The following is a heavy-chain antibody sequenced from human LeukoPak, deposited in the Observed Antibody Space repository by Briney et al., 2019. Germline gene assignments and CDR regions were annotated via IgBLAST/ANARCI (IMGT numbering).Heavy chain of an antibody. V-gene: IGHV3-23*01. CDR1: GFTFSSYA. Sequence: GGSLRLSCAASGFTFSSYAMSWVRQAPGKGLEWVSAISGSGGSTYYADSVKGRFTISRDNSKNTLYLQMNSLRAEDTAVYYCARDGDEDGFPGGYWGQGTLVTVSS. CDR2: ISGSGGST. D-gene: IGHD5-24*01. CDR3: ARDGDEDGFPGGY. J-gene: IGHJ4*02.